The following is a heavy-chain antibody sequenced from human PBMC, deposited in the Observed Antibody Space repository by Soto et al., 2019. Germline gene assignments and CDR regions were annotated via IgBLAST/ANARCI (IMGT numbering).Heavy chain of an antibody. CDR2: MYYTGVT. V-gene: IGHV4-61*01. J-gene: IGHJ6*02. Sequence: SETLSLTCSVSGGSVRSGNHFWNWIRQPPGRGLEWLGYMYYTGVTNYNPSLKSRVSMSVDTSKDQFSLTLTSLTAADTAVYYCARGGEPLGYYGLDVWGQGTTVTVS. CDR1: GGSVRSGNHF. CDR3: ARGGEPLGYYGLDV.